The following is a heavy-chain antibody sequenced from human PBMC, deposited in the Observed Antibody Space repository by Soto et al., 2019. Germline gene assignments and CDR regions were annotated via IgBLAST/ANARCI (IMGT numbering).Heavy chain of an antibody. CDR3: TRAAYDILTGHYNGGAFEI. V-gene: IGHV1-24*01. J-gene: IGHJ3*02. Sequence: GASVKVSCKVSGYTLTELSMHWVRQAPGKGLEWMGGFDPEDGETIYAQNFQGRVIMTTDTSTTTAYLELRSLRSDDTAIYYCTRAAYDILTGHYNGGAFEIWGQGTVVTVSS. D-gene: IGHD3-9*01. CDR1: GYTLTELS. CDR2: FDPEDGET.